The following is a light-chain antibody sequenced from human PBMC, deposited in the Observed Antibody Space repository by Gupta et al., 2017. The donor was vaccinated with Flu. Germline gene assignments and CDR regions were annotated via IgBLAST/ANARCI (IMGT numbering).Light chain of an antibody. V-gene: IGLV3-21*01. CDR1: NIGSET. CDR3: QVWDTASDHWL. CDR2: DDD. Sequence: GGNNIGSETVHWYQQKPGQAPVLVLYDDDFRPSGIPERFSSSNSGNTATLTIRRVEAGDEADYYCQVWDTASDHWLFGAGTTLTVV. J-gene: IGLJ3*02.